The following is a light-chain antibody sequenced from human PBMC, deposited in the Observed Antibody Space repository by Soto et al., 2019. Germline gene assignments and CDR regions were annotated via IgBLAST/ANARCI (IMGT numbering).Light chain of an antibody. J-gene: IGLJ2*01. V-gene: IGLV3-27*01. CDR3: YSAADNMGI. CDR1: VLAKKY. Sequence: SYELTQPSSVSVSPGQTARITCSGDVLAKKYARWFQQRPGQAPILIIYKDNERPSGIPERFSGSSSGTTVTLTIRGAQVEDEADYYCYSAADNMGIFAGGTKLTVL. CDR2: KDN.